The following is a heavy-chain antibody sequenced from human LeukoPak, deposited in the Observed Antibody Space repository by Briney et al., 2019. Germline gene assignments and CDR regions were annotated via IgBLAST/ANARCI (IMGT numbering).Heavy chain of an antibody. CDR2: IYYSGST. Sequence: SETLSLTCTVSGGSISSYYWSWIRQPPGKGLEWIGYIYYSGSTNYNPSLKSRVTISVDTSKNQFSLKLSSVTAADTAVYYCARYRYRDGYKIGGNFDYWGQGTLVTVSS. CDR3: ARYRYRDGYKIGGNFDY. CDR1: GGSISSYY. D-gene: IGHD5-24*01. V-gene: IGHV4-59*01. J-gene: IGHJ4*02.